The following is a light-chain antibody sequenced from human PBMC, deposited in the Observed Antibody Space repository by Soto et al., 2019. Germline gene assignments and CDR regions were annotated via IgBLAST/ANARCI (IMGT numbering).Light chain of an antibody. V-gene: IGLV2-8*01. CDR2: GVS. J-gene: IGLJ2*01. CDR3: SSYAGSNNVV. Sequence: QSVLTQPPSASGSPGQSVTISCTGTSSDVGGYNYVSWYQQHPGKAPKLMIYGVSKRPSGVPDRFSGSKSGNTASLTVSGLQAEDEADYYCSSYAGSNNVVFGGGTQLT. CDR1: SSDVGGYNY.